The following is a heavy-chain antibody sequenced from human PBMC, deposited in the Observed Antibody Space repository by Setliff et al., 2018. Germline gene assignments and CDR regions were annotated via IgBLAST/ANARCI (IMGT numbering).Heavy chain of an antibody. J-gene: IGHJ4*02. CDR1: VYSISRDCH. CDR2: IYYSGNT. Sequence: SETLSLTCAVSVYSISRDCHWGWIRQPPGKGLEWIGSIYYSGNTYYNASLKGRVTISGDTSKNSLYLQMNSLRAEDTAVYYCARDGGEYWGQGTLVTVSS. CDR3: ARDGGEY. V-gene: IGHV4-38-2*02. D-gene: IGHD3-16*01.